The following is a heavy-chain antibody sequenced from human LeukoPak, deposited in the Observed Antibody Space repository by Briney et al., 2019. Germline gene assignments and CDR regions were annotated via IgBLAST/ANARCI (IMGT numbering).Heavy chain of an antibody. CDR1: DASISNSY. J-gene: IGHJ4*02. CDR2: VYSSGNT. V-gene: IGHV4-4*09. CDR3: ANSYDGKIVPFDN. D-gene: IGHD5-12*01. Sequence: PSETLSLTCTVSDASISNSYWNWFRQPPGKGLEWIAYVYSSGNTKYNPSLKSRISLSVDTSKSQFSLKLYSVTAADTAVSYCANSYDGKIVPFDNWGQGTPVTVSS.